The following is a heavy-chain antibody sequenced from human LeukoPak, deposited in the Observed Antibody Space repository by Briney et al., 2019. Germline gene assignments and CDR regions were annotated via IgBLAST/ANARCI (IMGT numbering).Heavy chain of an antibody. J-gene: IGHJ6*03. CDR3: ARGLINYYGSGTHYMDV. V-gene: IGHV4-34*01. D-gene: IGHD3-10*01. Sequence: PSETLSLTCTVSGGSISSYYWSWVRQPPGKGLFWIGQISPSGSTNYNPSLKSRVTISVDTSKNQFSLKLSSVTAADTAVYYCARGLINYYGSGTHYMDVWGKGTTVTVSS. CDR2: ISPSGST. CDR1: GGSISSYY.